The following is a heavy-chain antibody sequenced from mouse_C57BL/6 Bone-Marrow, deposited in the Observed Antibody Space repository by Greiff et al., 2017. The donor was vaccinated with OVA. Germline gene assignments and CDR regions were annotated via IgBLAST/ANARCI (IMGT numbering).Heavy chain of an antibody. CDR1: GYSFTGYY. D-gene: IGHD1-1*01. J-gene: IGHJ1*03. V-gene: IGHV1-42*01. CDR3: ARGDYGSSCWYFDV. Sequence: EVQLQQSGPELVKPGASVKISCKASGYSFTGYYMNWVKQSPEKSLEWIGEINPSTGGTTYNQKFKAKATLTVDKSSSTAYMQLKSLTSEDSAVYYCARGDYGSSCWYFDVWGTGTTVTVSS. CDR2: INPSTGGT.